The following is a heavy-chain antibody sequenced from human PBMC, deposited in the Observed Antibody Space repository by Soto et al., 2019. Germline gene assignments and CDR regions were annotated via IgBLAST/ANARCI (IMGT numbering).Heavy chain of an antibody. V-gene: IGHV1-69*13. J-gene: IGHJ5*02. CDR2: IIPIFGTA. CDR3: ASSQHYYDSSGHLNWFDP. CDR1: GGTFSSYA. Sequence: GASVKVSCKASGGTFSSYAISWVRQAPGQGLEWMGGIIPIFGTANYAQKFQGRVTITADESTSTAYMELSSLRSEDTAVYYCASSQHYYDSSGHLNWFDPWGQGTLVTVSS. D-gene: IGHD3-22*01.